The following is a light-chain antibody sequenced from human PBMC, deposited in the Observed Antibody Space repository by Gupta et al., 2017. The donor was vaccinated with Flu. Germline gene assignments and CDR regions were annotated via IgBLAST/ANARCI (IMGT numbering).Light chain of an antibody. CDR3: RAWDDSLSVCM. J-gene: IGLJ3*02. V-gene: IGLV1-47*01. CDR2: RNN. Sequence: SVLAPSPSASGTPGQRVTFSCSGSSSNIGKNYASWYQHPPGTAPKVIIYRNNQRPSGVPDRFSGSKSGTTASLAISGLRSEDEADYYCRAWDDSLSVCMFGGGTKLTVL. CDR1: SSNIGKNY.